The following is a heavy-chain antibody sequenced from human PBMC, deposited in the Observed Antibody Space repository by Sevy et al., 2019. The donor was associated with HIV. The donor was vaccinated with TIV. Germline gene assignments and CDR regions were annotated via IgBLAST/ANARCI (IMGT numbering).Heavy chain of an antibody. Sequence: ASVKVSCRTSGYTFSGYYVHWLRQAPGQGLEWMGWINPGSGGTFFAKNFQDRVTLTLDTSITTAYMELSSLRLDDAAMYYCARMGNYYDSSGYYPLKFWGQGTMVTVSS. CDR1: GYTFSGYY. J-gene: IGHJ4*02. V-gene: IGHV1-2*02. CDR2: INPGSGGT. CDR3: ARMGNYYDSSGYYPLKF. D-gene: IGHD3-22*01.